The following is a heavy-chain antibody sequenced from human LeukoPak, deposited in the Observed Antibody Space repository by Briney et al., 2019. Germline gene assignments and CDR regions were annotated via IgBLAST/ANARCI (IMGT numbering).Heavy chain of an antibody. CDR2: INSDGIST. V-gene: IGHV3-74*01. Sequence: PGGSLRLSCAASGFTFSNYWMHWVRQAPGKGLVWVSRINSDGISTGYADSVKGRFTVSRDNAKKTLYLQMNSLRAEDTAVYYCAKGAGNFDWSYHDYWGQGTLVTVSS. D-gene: IGHD3-9*01. CDR3: AKGAGNFDWSYHDY. J-gene: IGHJ4*02. CDR1: GFTFSNYW.